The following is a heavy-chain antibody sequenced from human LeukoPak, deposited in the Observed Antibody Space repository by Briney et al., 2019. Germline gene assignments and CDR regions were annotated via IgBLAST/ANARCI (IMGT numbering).Heavy chain of an antibody. Sequence: GGSLRLSCVASGFTFSNYAMTWVRQAPGKGLEWVSSVSGSTAGGHTYYADSVRGRFTVSRDESKSTLTLLMSSLRAEDTAIYYCAKVKMKNLAYFDSWGQGTLVTVSS. V-gene: IGHV3-23*01. J-gene: IGHJ4*02. CDR1: GFTFSNYA. CDR2: VSGSTAGGHT. CDR3: AKVKMKNLAYFDS. D-gene: IGHD1-7*01.